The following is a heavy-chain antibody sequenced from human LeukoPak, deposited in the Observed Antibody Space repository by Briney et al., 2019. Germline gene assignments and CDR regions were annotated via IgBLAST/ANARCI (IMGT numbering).Heavy chain of an antibody. D-gene: IGHD2-21*01. CDR3: ARGPRIASRLYYYMDV. CDR2: INHSGST. Sequence: SETLSPTCAVYGGSFSGFYWSWVRQPPGTGPEWIRGINHSGSTNYNPSLKSRVTISVDTSKNQFSLKLSSVTAADTAVYYCARGPRIASRLYYYMDVWGKGTTVTVSS. CDR1: GGSFSGFY. V-gene: IGHV4-34*01. J-gene: IGHJ6*03.